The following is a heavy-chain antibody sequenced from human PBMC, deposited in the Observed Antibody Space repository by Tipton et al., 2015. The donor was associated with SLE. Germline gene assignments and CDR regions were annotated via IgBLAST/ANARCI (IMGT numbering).Heavy chain of an antibody. J-gene: IGHJ6*03. D-gene: IGHD6-13*01. Sequence: TLSLTCAVYGGSFGGYYWSWIRQPPGKGLEWIGYIYYSGSTNYNPSLESRVTISVDTSKNQFSLKLSSVTAADTAVYYCARGRIAAAATNYYYYMDVWGKGTTVTVSS. CDR2: IYYSGST. CDR3: ARGRIAAAATNYYYYMDV. CDR1: GGSFGGYY. V-gene: IGHV4-59*01.